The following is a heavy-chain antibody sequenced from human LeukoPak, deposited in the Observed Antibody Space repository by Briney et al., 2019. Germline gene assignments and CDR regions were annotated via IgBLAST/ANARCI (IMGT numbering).Heavy chain of an antibody. D-gene: IGHD3-10*01. CDR2: ISAGGNS. CDR1: GFSVSTNY. Sequence: GSLRLSCAASGFSVSTNYMSWVRQAPGKGLEWIGEISAGGNSNENPSLKSRVTISVDRSKNQFSLILNSVTAADTALYYCARVTRRRTTGEVFGRYLDYWGLGTLVTVSS. V-gene: IGHV4-34*01. J-gene: IGHJ4*02. CDR3: ARVTRRRTTGEVFGRYLDY.